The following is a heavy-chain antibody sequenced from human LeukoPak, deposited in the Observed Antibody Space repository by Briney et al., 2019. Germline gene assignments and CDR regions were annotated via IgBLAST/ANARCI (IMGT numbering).Heavy chain of an antibody. Sequence: GGSLRLSCAASGFTFSSYAMSWVRQAPGKGLEWVSAISGSGGSTYYADSVKGRFTISRDNSKNTLYLQMNSLRAEDTAVYYCARASYSSGWHVLGVPWGQGTLVTVSS. CDR3: ARASYSSGWHVLGVP. V-gene: IGHV3-23*01. CDR2: ISGSGGST. D-gene: IGHD6-19*01. CDR1: GFTFSSYA. J-gene: IGHJ5*02.